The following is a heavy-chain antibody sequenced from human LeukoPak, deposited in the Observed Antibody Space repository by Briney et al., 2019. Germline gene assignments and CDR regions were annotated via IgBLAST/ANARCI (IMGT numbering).Heavy chain of an antibody. Sequence: GGSLRLSCAASGFTFSSYAMRWVRQAPGKGLEYVSAISSNGGSTYYANSVKGRFTISRDNSKNTLYLQMGSLRAEDMAVYYCAREMGYSSSTSCPTDYWGQGTLVTVSS. D-gene: IGHD2-2*01. CDR2: ISSNGGST. J-gene: IGHJ4*02. CDR3: AREMGYSSSTSCPTDY. CDR1: GFTFSSYA. V-gene: IGHV3-64*01.